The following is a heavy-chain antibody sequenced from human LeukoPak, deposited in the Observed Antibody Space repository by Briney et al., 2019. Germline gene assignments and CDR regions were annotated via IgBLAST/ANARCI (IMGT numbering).Heavy chain of an antibody. V-gene: IGHV3-30*03. J-gene: IGHJ3*02. D-gene: IGHD2-21*02. CDR2: ISYDGSNK. CDR3: ARSGDCGGDCHEAFDI. CDR1: GFTFSSYG. Sequence: AGGSLRLSCAASGFTFSSYGMHWVRQAPGKGLEWVAVISYDGSNKYYADSVKGRFTISRDNSKNTLYLQMNSLRAEDTAVYYCARSGDCGGDCHEAFDIWGQGTLVTVSS.